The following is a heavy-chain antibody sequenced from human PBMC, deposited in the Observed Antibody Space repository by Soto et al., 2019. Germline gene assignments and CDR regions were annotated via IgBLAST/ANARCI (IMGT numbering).Heavy chain of an antibody. CDR1: GFTFSTYA. CDR2: VSASGGST. V-gene: IGHV3-23*01. CDR3: AKRHSSGFDY. J-gene: IGHJ4*02. D-gene: IGHD6-19*01. Sequence: PGGSLRLSCAASGFTFSTYAMSWVRQAPGKGLEWVSAVSASGGSTYYADSVKGRFTISRDNSKDTLYLQISSLRPEDTAVYYCAKRHSSGFDYWGQGTLVTVSS.